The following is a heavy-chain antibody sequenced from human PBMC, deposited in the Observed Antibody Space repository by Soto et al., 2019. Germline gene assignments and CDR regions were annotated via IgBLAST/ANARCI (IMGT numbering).Heavy chain of an antibody. CDR1: GFTFDDYG. CDR3: AREISPMGRYSSSWYYYYYGMDV. J-gene: IGHJ6*02. D-gene: IGHD6-13*01. CDR2: INWNGGST. V-gene: IGHV3-20*01. Sequence: GGSLRLSCAASGFTFDDYGMSWVRQAPGKGLEWVSGINWNGGSTGYADSVKGRFTISRDNAKNSLYLQMNSLRAEDTALYHCAREISPMGRYSSSWYYYYYGMDVWGQGTTVTVSS.